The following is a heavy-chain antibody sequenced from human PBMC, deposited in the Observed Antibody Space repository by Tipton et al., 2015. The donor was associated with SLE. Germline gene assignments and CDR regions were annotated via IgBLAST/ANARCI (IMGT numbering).Heavy chain of an antibody. CDR1: GGSISSYY. Sequence: TLSLTCTVSGGSISSYYWSWIRQPPGKGLEWIGDIYYSGSTNYNPTLKSRVTISVDTSKNQFSLKLSSVTAAATAVYYCARWAGPTVSFDYWGQGTLVTVSS. CDR3: ARWAGPTVSFDY. D-gene: IGHD4-11*01. V-gene: IGHV4-59*01. CDR2: IYYSGST. J-gene: IGHJ4*02.